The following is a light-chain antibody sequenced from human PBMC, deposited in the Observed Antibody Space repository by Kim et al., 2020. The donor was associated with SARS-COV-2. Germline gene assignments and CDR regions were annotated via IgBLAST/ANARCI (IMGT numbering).Light chain of an antibody. J-gene: IGKJ3*01. V-gene: IGKV1-8*01. CDR1: QSINSN. CDR2: AAS. Sequence: ASTGDRVTITCRASQSINSNLAWYQQKPGKAPKLLTYAASTLQTGVPSRFSGSGSGTEFTLTISCLQSEDFATYYCQQYYTYPFTFGPETKVDIK. CDR3: QQYYTYPFT.